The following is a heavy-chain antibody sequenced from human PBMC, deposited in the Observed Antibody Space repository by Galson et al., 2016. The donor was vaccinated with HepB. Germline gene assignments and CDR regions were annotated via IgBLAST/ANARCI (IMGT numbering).Heavy chain of an antibody. Sequence: YYWGWIRQAPGKGLEWISSISYSSTNIHYADSLKGRFTISRDNAKNSLCLHMNSLRADDTAVYYCARLGPYHFDFWGQGTLVTVSS. D-gene: IGHD1-26*01. J-gene: IGHJ4*02. CDR3: ARLGPYHFDF. CDR2: ISYSSTNI. V-gene: IGHV3-11*06.